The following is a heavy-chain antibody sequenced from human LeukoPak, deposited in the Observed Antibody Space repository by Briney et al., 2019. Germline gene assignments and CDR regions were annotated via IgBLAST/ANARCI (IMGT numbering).Heavy chain of an antibody. J-gene: IGHJ4*02. V-gene: IGHV1-46*01. CDR2: INPSGGST. CDR1: GYTFTSYY. CDR3: ASTNSYYYDSSGYYY. Sequence: ASVKVSCKASGYTFTSYYMHWVRQAPGQGLEWMGIINPSGGSTSYAQKFQGRVTMTRDTSTGTVYMELGSLRSEDTAVYYCASTNSYYYDSSGYYYWGQGTLVTVSS. D-gene: IGHD3-22*01.